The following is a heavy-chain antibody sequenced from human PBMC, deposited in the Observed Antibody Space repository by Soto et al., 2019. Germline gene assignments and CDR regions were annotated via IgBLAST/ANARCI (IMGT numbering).Heavy chain of an antibody. V-gene: IGHV1-69*13. J-gene: IGHJ3*02. D-gene: IGHD3-22*01. Sequence: SLKVYCKASGGAFSRYAISWVRQAPGQGLEWMGGIIPIFGTANYAQKFQGRVTITADESTSTAYMELSSLRSEDTAVYYCAREWGYYYDSSGYYLLGAFDIWGQGTMVTVSS. CDR1: GGAFSRYA. CDR2: IIPIFGTA. CDR3: AREWGYYYDSSGYYLLGAFDI.